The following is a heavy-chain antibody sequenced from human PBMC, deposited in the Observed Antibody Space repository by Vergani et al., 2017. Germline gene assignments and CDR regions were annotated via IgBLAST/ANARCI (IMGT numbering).Heavy chain of an antibody. J-gene: IGHJ4*02. CDR3: AGDHGLEDIVVVVAATGPYYFDY. V-gene: IGHV3-33*01. D-gene: IGHD2-15*01. Sequence: QVQLVESGGGVVQPGRSLRLSCAASGFTFSSYGMHWVRQAPGKGLEWVAVIWYDGSNKYYADSVKGRFTISRDNSKNTLYLQMNSLRAEDTAVYYCAGDHGLEDIVVVVAATGPYYFDYWGQGTLVTVSS. CDR2: IWYDGSNK. CDR1: GFTFSSYG.